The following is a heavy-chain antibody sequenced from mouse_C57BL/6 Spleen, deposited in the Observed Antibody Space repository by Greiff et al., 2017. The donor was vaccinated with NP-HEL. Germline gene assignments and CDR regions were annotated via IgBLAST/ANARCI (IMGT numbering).Heavy chain of an antibody. CDR2: IYPGDGDT. J-gene: IGHJ3*01. CDR3: ARRNNNYGGFAY. Sequence: QVQLQQSGPELVKPGASVKISCKASGYAFSSSWMNWVKQRPGKGLEWIGRIYPGDGDTNYNGKFKGKATLTADKSSSTAYMQLSSLTSEDSAVYFCARRNNNYGGFAYWGQGTLVTVSA. CDR1: GYAFSSSW. V-gene: IGHV1-82*01. D-gene: IGHD1-1*01.